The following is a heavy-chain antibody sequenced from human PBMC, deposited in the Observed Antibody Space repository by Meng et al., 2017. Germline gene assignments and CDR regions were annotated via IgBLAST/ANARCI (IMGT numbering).Heavy chain of an antibody. Sequence: GESLKISCKASGYSFTSYWIGWVRQMPGKGLEWMGIIYPGDSDTSYGPSVQGQVTISGDKSISTPYLQWSSLKASDTAMYYCARNGGGFDDFWGGGDAFDIWGQGTMVIVSS. J-gene: IGHJ3*02. CDR3: ARNGGGFDDFWGGGDAFDI. CDR2: IYPGDSDT. V-gene: IGHV5-51*01. CDR1: GYSFTSYW. D-gene: IGHD3-3*01.